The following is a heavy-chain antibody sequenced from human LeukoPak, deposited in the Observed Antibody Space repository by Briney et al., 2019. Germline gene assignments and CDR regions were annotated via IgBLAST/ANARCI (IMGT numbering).Heavy chain of an antibody. CDR2: ISAYNGNT. J-gene: IGHJ5*02. CDR1: GYTFTSYG. V-gene: IGHV1-18*01. CDR3: AREGDSHLDQWFDP. Sequence: GTVKVSCKASGYTFTSYGISWVRQAPGQGLEWMGWISAYNGNTNYAQKLQGRVTMTTDTSTSTAYMELRSLRSDDTAVYYCAREGDSHLDQWFDPWGQGTLVTVSS. D-gene: IGHD6-13*01.